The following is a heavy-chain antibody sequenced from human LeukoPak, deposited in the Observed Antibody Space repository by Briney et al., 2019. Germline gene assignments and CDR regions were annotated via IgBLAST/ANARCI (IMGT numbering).Heavy chain of an antibody. D-gene: IGHD2-15*01. J-gene: IGHJ4*02. CDR3: AAGTPALEF. CDR1: GGSVSSDSYY. V-gene: IGHV4-61*01. CDR2: IYYSGST. Sequence: SETLSLTCTVSGGSVSSDSYYWSWIRQPPGKGLEWIGYIYYSGSTNYNPSLKSRVTISIDTSKNQFSLKLTSVTAADTAVYYCAAGTPALEFWGQGTLVTVSS.